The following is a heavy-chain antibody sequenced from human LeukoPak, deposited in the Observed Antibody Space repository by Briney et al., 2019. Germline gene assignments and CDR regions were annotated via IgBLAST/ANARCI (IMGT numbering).Heavy chain of an antibody. D-gene: IGHD6-19*01. CDR2: ISSDGSGT. Sequence: GGSLRLSCAASGFTFSSYGMHWVRQAPGKGLVWVSRISSDGSGTNYADSVKGRFTISRDNAKTTLYLEMNSLRAENTALYYCTKGPSGIAMAGSPKYFQHWAQGTLVTVSS. CDR1: GFTFSSYG. V-gene: IGHV3-74*01. J-gene: IGHJ1*01. CDR3: TKGPSGIAMAGSPKYFQH.